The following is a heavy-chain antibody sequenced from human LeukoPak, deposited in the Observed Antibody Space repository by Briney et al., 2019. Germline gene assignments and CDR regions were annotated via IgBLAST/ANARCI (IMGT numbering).Heavy chain of an antibody. V-gene: IGHV4-59*01. J-gene: IGHJ4*02. CDR2: IYSSGST. CDR3: ARFAYCGGHCWYYFDY. Sequence: SEILSLTCTVSGGSISSYHWSWIRQPPGKGLEWIGYIYSSGSTNYNPSLKSRITISVDTSKNRFSLKLSSATAADTAVYYCARFAYCGGHCWYYFDYWGQGSLVTVSS. D-gene: IGHD2-21*02. CDR1: GGSISSYH.